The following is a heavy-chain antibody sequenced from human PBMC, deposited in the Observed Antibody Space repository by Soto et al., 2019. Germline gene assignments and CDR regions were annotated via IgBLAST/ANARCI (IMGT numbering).Heavy chain of an antibody. CDR2: IYSSGNT. J-gene: IGHJ6*02. CDR3: ARDTFYYGMDV. V-gene: IGHV3-66*01. Sequence: GGSLRLSCAASGCTVSSNYMSWVRQTPGKGLEWVSLIYSSGNTYYADSVKGRFSISRDNSKNTLFLQMNNLRAEDTAVYFCARDTFYYGMDVWGQGTTVTVSS. CDR1: GCTVSSNY.